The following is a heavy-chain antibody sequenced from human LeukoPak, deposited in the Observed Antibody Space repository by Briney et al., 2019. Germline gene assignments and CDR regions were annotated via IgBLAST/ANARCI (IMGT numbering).Heavy chain of an antibody. J-gene: IGHJ4*02. CDR2: IYYSGST. D-gene: IGHD3-3*02. CDR3: ARDRAGPHFN. Sequence: SETLSLTCTVSGGSISSSSYYWGWIRQPPGKGLEWIGSIYYSGSTYYNPSLKSRVTISVDTSKNQFSLKLSSVTAADTAVYYRARDRAGPHFNWGQGTLVTVSS. V-gene: IGHV4-39*07. CDR1: GGSISSSSYY.